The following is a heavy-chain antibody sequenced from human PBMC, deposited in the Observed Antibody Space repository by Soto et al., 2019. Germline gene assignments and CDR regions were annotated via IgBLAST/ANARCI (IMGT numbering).Heavy chain of an antibody. CDR1: RFTFSDYY. V-gene: IGHV3-11*01. CDR2: ISSSGSTI. CDR3: ARDRPAWFDP. J-gene: IGHJ5*02. Sequence: GGSLRLSCAASRFTFSDYYMSWIRQAPGKGLEWVPYISSSGSTIYYADSVKGRFTISRDNTKNSLYLQMNSLRAEDTAVYYCARDRPAWFDPWGQGTLVTVSS. D-gene: IGHD6-6*01.